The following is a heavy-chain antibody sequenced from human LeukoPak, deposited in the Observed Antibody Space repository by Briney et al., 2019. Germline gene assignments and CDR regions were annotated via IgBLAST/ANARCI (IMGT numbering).Heavy chain of an antibody. CDR1: GFTFSSYS. J-gene: IGHJ4*02. V-gene: IGHV3-21*01. Sequence: GRSLRLSCAASGFTFSSYSMNWVRQAPGKGLEWVSSISSSSSYIYYADSVKGRFTISRDNAKNSLYLQMNSLRAEDTAVYYCASYSSGWYPYWGQGTLVTVSS. CDR2: ISSSSSYI. CDR3: ASYSSGWYPY. D-gene: IGHD6-19*01.